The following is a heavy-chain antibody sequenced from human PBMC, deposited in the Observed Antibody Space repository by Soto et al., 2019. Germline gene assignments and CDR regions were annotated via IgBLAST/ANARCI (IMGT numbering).Heavy chain of an antibody. CDR2: TYYRSKWYN. D-gene: IGHD1-26*01. V-gene: IGHV6-1*01. CDR1: GDSVSSNSAA. J-gene: IGHJ6*04. Sequence: SQTLSLTCAISGDSVSSNSAAWNWIRQSPSRGLEWLGRTYYRSKWYNDYAVSVKSRITINPDTSKNQFSLQLNSVTPEDTAVYYCAREPHTYFFFWMIRLLPRSTVFRGTGTTVTRSS. CDR3: AREPHTYFFFWMIRLLPRSTVF.